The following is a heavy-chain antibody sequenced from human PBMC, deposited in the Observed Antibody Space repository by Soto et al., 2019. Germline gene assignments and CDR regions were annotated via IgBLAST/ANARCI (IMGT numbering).Heavy chain of an antibody. CDR1: GGSISGYY. V-gene: IGHV4-59*01. J-gene: IGHJ6*02. D-gene: IGHD6-13*01. CDR2: IYYRGST. Sequence: SETLSLTCNVSGGSISGYYWSWIRQPPGKGLEYIGYIYYRGSTNYNPSLESRVTMSVDTSGNQFSLKVNSVTAADTAVYYCARQQLLPFYYALDVWGQGTTVTVSS. CDR3: ARQQLLPFYYALDV.